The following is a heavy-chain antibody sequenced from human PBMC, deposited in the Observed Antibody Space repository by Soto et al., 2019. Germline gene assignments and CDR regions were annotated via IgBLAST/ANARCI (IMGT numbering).Heavy chain of an antibody. CDR1: GFTFSRYA. D-gene: IGHD5-18*01. Sequence: QVQLVESGGGVVQPGRSLRLSCAASGFTFSRYAMHWVRKAPGKGLEGVAVISYDGSNKYYADSVKGRFTISRDNSKNTLYMQMNSLRAEDTAGYYCARDWGTAMVIDEPYLDYWGQGTLVTVSS. CDR2: ISYDGSNK. V-gene: IGHV3-30-3*01. CDR3: ARDWGTAMVIDEPYLDY. J-gene: IGHJ4*02.